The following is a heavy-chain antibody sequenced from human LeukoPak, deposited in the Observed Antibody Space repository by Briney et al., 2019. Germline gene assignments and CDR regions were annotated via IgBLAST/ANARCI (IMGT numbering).Heavy chain of an antibody. Sequence: NPGESLKISCKGSGYSFTSYWIAWVRQMPGKGLEWMGIIYPGDSDTRYSPSFQGQVTISADKSISTTYLQWSSLKASDTAMYYCVRHVYDGGAYYLFGPSYYYGMDVWGQGTTVTVSS. CDR3: VRHVYDGGAYYLFGPSYYYGMDV. D-gene: IGHD4/OR15-4a*01. J-gene: IGHJ6*02. CDR1: GYSFTSYW. CDR2: IYPGDSDT. V-gene: IGHV5-51*01.